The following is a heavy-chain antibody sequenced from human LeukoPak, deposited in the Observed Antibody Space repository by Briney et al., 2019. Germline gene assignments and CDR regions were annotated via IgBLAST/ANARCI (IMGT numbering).Heavy chain of an antibody. CDR2: IYPGDSDT. J-gene: IGHJ3*02. CDR3: ARTETYYGSGSYFDAFDI. D-gene: IGHD3-10*01. Sequence: GESLKISCKGSGYSFTSYWIGWVRQMPGKGLEWMGSIYPGDSDTRYSPSFQGQVTISADKSISTAYLQWSSLKASDTAMYYCARTETYYGSGSYFDAFDIRGQGTMVTVSS. V-gene: IGHV5-51*01. CDR1: GYSFTSYW.